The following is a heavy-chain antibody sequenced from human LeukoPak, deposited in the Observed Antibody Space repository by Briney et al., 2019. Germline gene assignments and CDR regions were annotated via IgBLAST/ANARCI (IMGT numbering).Heavy chain of an antibody. Sequence: GGSLRLSCAASGFSISGYAMSWVRQAPGKGLEWVSSMSGSGGSTYYADSVKGRFTISRDNSKNTLYLQMNNLRAEDTALYYCARNQGQWLVPVDYWGQGTLVTVSS. CDR3: ARNQGQWLVPVDY. D-gene: IGHD6-19*01. V-gene: IGHV3-23*01. CDR2: MSGSGGST. J-gene: IGHJ4*02. CDR1: GFSISGYA.